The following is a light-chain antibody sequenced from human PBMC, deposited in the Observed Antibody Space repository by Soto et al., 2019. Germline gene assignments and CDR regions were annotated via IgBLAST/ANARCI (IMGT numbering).Light chain of an antibody. J-gene: IGKJ2*01. CDR1: QTVDSTY. V-gene: IGKV3-20*01. CDR2: RAS. Sequence: EVVLTQSPGTLSLSPGERATLSCRASQTVDSTYLAWYQQKPGQAPRLLIYRASSRAAGVPDRFSGSGSGPEFTLTISKLDPEEFAVYYCQQYDTSPPLYTFGQGTKLEIK. CDR3: QQYDTSPPLYT.